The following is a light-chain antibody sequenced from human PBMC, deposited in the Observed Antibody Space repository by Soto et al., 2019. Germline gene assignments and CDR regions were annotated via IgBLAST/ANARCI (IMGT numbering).Light chain of an antibody. J-gene: IGKJ1*01. Sequence: DIQMTQFPSTLSASVGDRVTITCRASQSIDTWLAWHQQKPGQAPKLLISKASSLEIGVPLRFSGSGSGTEFILTISSLQPDDSATYYCQQYNSYRAFGQGTKVEI. V-gene: IGKV1-5*03. CDR1: QSIDTW. CDR2: KAS. CDR3: QQYNSYRA.